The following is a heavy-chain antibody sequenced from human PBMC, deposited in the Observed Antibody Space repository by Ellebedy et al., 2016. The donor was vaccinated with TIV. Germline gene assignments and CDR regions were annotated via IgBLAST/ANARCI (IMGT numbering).Heavy chain of an antibody. CDR3: ARDYTSSWRYYYYGMDV. V-gene: IGHV1-18*01. D-gene: IGHD6-13*01. CDR1: GGTFSSYS. J-gene: IGHJ6*02. CDR2: ISAYNGNT. Sequence: AASVKVSCKASGGTFSSYSINWVRQAPGQGLEWMGWISAYNGNTNYAQKLQGRVTMTTDTSTSTAYMELRSLRSDDTAVYYCARDYTSSWRYYYYGMDVWGQGTTVTVSS.